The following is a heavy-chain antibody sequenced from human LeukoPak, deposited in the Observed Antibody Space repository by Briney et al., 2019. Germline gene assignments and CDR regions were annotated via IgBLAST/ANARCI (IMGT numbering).Heavy chain of an antibody. D-gene: IGHD6-13*01. CDR3: ASASTYSSSWEGGFDY. CDR1: GGSITGFY. CDR2: IYSSGST. Sequence: SETLSLTCTVSGGSITGFYWSWIRQPPGKGLEWIGFIYSSGSTNYNPSLKSRVTISVDTFKNQLSLKLTSVTAADTAVYYCASASTYSSSWEGGFDYWGQGTLVTVSS. J-gene: IGHJ4*02. V-gene: IGHV4-59*01.